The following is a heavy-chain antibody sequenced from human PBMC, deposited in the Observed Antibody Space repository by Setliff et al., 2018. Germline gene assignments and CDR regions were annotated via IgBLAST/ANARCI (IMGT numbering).Heavy chain of an antibody. CDR1: GFTFSSYS. D-gene: IGHD1-26*01. V-gene: IGHV3-21*04. Sequence: PGGSLRLSCAASGFTFSSYSMNWVRQAPGKGLEWVSSISSSSSYIYYADSVKGRFTISRDNSNNALYLQMNSLRAEDTAIYYCAKGGYSGSHYFDYWGQGTLVTVSS. CDR2: ISSSSSYI. J-gene: IGHJ4*02. CDR3: AKGGYSGSHYFDY.